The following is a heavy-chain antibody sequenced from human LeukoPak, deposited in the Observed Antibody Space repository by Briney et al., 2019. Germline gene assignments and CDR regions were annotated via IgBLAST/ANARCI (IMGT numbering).Heavy chain of an antibody. J-gene: IGHJ4*02. CDR1: GFTLSSYW. V-gene: IGHV3-74*01. CDR2: INSDGSTT. Sequence: GGSLRLSCVASGFTLSSYWMHWVRQAPGKGLVWVSRINSDGSTTSYADSVMGRFTISRDNAKNTLYLQMNSLRAEDTAVYYCARVIYSGWEGELSDWGQGTLVTVSS. CDR3: ARVIYSGWEGELSD. D-gene: IGHD6-19*01.